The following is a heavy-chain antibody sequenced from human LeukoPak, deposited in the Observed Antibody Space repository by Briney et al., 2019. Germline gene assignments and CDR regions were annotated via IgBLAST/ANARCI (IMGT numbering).Heavy chain of an antibody. Sequence: SETLSLTCAVYGGSFSGYYWSWIRQPPGKGLEWIGEINHSGSTNYNPSLKSRVTISVDTSKNQFSLKLSSVTAADTAVYYCASTFLCSSTSCDRDYWGQGTLVTVSS. D-gene: IGHD2-2*01. J-gene: IGHJ4*02. CDR3: ASTFLCSSTSCDRDY. V-gene: IGHV4-34*01. CDR2: INHSGST. CDR1: GGSFSGYY.